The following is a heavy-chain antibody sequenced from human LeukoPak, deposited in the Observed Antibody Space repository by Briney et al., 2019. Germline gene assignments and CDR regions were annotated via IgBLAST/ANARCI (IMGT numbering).Heavy chain of an antibody. CDR2: INHSGST. D-gene: IGHD2-15*01. CDR3: ARGVWVVVVAATNWFDP. CDR1: GGSFSGYY. J-gene: IGHJ5*02. Sequence: PSETLSLTCAVYGGSFSGYYWSWIRQSPGKGPEWIGEINHSGSTNYNPSLKSRVTISVDTSKNQFSLKLSSVTAADTAVYYCARGVWVVVVAATNWFDPWGQGTLVTVSS. V-gene: IGHV4-34*01.